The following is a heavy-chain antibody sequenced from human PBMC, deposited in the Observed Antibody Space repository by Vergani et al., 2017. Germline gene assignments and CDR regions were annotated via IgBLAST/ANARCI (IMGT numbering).Heavy chain of an antibody. D-gene: IGHD6-6*01. CDR2: ISWNSNSI. J-gene: IGHJ5*02. CDR3: AKELSTSSGGGWFDP. CDR1: GFTSAGYA. Sequence: EVQLEESGGGLVLPGRSLRLSCVASGFTSAGYAMHWVRQAPGKGLEWVSGISWNSNSIGYADSVKGRFTISRDNAKNSLYLQMKSLRAEDTALYYCAKELSTSSGGGWFDPWGQGTLFTVSS. V-gene: IGHV3-9*02.